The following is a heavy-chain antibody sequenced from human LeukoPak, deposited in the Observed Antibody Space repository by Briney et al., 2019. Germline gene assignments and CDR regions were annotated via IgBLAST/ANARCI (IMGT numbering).Heavy chain of an antibody. J-gene: IGHJ5*02. D-gene: IGHD4-17*01. CDR1: GYTSTSYD. Sequence: ASVKVSCKASGYTSTSYDINWVRQATGQGLEWMGWMNPNSGNTGYAQKFQGRVTMTRNTSISTAYMELSSLRSEDTAVYYCARVVGSTVTTGPEWFDPWGQGTLVTVSS. CDR2: MNPNSGNT. CDR3: ARVVGSTVTTGPEWFDP. V-gene: IGHV1-8*01.